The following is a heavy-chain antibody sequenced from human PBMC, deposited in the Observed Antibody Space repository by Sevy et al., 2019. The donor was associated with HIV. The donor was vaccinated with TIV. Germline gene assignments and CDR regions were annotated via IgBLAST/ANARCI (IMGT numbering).Heavy chain of an antibody. CDR2: IYYNGHI. D-gene: IGHD1-26*01. CDR3: AGENAWGRGYS. CDR1: GGSITSLY. J-gene: IGHJ4*02. Sequence: SETLSLTCTVSGGSITSLYWNWIRQPPGKGLEWIAIIYYNGHINYNPSLKCRVPLSLDTSKNQFSLRLSSVTAADTAMYYCAGENAWGRGYSWGQGTLVTVSS. V-gene: IGHV4-59*08.